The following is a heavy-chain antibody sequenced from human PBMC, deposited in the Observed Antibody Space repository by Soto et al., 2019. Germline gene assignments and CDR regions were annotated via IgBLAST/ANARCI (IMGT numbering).Heavy chain of an antibody. D-gene: IGHD3-10*01. CDR2: IYSGGST. Sequence: LRLSCAASGFTVSSNYMSWVRQAPGRGLEWVSVIYSGGSTFYADSVKGRFSISRDNSKNTLYLQMSSLRAEDTAVYYCARDGITMVRGIIRYYNGMDVPGQGTRVTVSS. CDR1: GFTVSSNY. J-gene: IGHJ6*02. V-gene: IGHV3-53*01. CDR3: ARDGITMVRGIIRYYNGMDV.